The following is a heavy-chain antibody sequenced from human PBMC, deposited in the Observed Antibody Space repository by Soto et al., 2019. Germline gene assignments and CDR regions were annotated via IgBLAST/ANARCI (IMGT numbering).Heavy chain of an antibody. CDR2: ISGRGRST. CDR1: GFTFSNYA. Sequence: EVQLLESGGGLVQPGGSMRLSCAASGFTFSNYAMSWVRQAPGKGLDGVSGISGRGRSTYYADPVKGRFTISRDNSKNTLDVQINSLRAEDTDIYFWARDYSGTHGAFYSCGQGTLVTVSS. CDR3: ARDYSGTHGAFYS. V-gene: IGHV3-23*01. J-gene: IGHJ4*02. D-gene: IGHD1-26*01.